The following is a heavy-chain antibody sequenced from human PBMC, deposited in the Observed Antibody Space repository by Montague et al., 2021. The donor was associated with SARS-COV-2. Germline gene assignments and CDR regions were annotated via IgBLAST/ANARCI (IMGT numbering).Heavy chain of an antibody. V-gene: IGHV4-39*01. CDR2: IYYSGST. D-gene: IGHD1-1*01. J-gene: IGHJ6*02. CDR3: ARRVTGTTVHYYYYGMDV. CDR1: GGSISSSSYY. Sequence: SETLSLTCTVSGGSISSSSYYWGWIRQPPGLGLDWLGSIYYSGSTYYNPSLKSRVSISVDTSKNQFSLKLSSVTAADTAVYYCARRVTGTTVHYYYYGMDVWGQGTTVTVSS.